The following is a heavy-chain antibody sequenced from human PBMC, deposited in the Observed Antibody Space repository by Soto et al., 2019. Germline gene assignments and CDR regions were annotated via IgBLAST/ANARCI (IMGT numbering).Heavy chain of an antibody. CDR1: GYSISSGYY. CDR2: IYYSGTT. Sequence: SETLSLTCAVSGYSISSGYYWGWLRQPPGKGLEWIGSIYYSGTTNYNPSLKSRVTISVDTSKNQFSLKLKSVTAADTAVYYCAKDYLWTGFEPWGQGILVTVSS. V-gene: IGHV4-38-2*01. D-gene: IGHD2-21*01. J-gene: IGHJ5*02. CDR3: AKDYLWTGFEP.